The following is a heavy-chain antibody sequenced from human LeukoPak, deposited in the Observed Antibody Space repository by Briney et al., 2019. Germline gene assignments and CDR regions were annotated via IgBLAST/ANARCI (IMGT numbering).Heavy chain of an antibody. CDR1: GGSFSGYF. J-gene: IGHJ4*02. Sequence: PSGALSLTCAVYGGSFSGYFWSWIRQPPGKGLEWIGEINHSGSTNYNPSLKRRVTISVDTSKNQFSLKLSSVTAADTAVYYCARKKAAGTGFDYWGQGTLVTVSS. CDR2: INHSGST. D-gene: IGHD6-13*01. V-gene: IGHV4-34*01. CDR3: ARKKAAGTGFDY.